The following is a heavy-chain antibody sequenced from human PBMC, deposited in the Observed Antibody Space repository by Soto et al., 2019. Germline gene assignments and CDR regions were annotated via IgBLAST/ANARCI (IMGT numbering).Heavy chain of an antibody. V-gene: IGHV4-4*07. CDR2: FSTTGST. J-gene: IGHJ5*02. D-gene: IGHD3-10*01. CDR3: ARGAYGSGSSPNWFDP. Sequence: SETLSLTCTVSGASISSYYWSWIRQPAGKGLEWIGRFSTTGSTNYNPSLKSRVTVSVDTSKNQFSLKLNSVTAADTAVYFCARGAYGSGSSPNWFDPWGQGTLVT. CDR1: GASISSYY.